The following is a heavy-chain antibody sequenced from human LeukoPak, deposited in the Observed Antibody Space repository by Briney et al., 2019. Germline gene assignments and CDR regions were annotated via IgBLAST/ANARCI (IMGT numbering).Heavy chain of an antibody. V-gene: IGHV4-39*01. CDR2: IYYSGST. CDR3: ARLYPPIAAAEASDY. Sequence: SETLSLTCTVSGGSISSSTYYWGWIRQPPGKGLAWIWSIYYSGSTYYNPPLKSRVTISVDTSKIQFSLKLSSVTAADTAVYYCARLYPPIAAAEASDYWGQGTLVTVSS. CDR1: GGSISSSTYY. D-gene: IGHD6-13*01. J-gene: IGHJ4*02.